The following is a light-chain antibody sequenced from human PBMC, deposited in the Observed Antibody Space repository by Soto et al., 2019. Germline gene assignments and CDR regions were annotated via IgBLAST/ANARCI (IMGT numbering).Light chain of an antibody. Sequence: QSALTQPASVSGSPGQSITISCTGTSSDVGGYNYVSWYQQHPGKAPKLMIYDVSNRPSGVSNRFSGSKSGNTASLTISGLQAEDEDDYYCSSYTRSSTLNVFGTGTKLTVL. CDR2: DVS. J-gene: IGLJ1*01. V-gene: IGLV2-14*01. CDR3: SSYTRSSTLNV. CDR1: SSDVGGYNY.